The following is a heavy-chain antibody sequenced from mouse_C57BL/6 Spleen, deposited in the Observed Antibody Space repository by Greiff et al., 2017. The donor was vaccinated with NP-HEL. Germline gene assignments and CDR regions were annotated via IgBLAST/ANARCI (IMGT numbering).Heavy chain of an antibody. J-gene: IGHJ3*01. Sequence: VKLQESGAELVKPGASVKISCKASGYAFSSYWMNWVKQRPGKGLEWIGQIYPGDGDTNYNGKFKGKATLTADKSSSTAYMQLSSLTSEDSAVYFCARGGSDPWFAYWGQGTLVTVSA. CDR2: IYPGDGDT. CDR1: GYAFSSYW. V-gene: IGHV1-80*01. CDR3: ARGGSDPWFAY.